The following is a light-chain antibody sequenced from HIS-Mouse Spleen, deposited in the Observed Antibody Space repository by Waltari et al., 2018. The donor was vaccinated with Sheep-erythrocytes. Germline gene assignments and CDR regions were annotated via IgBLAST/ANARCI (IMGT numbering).Light chain of an antibody. Sequence: DIQMTQSPSSVSASVGDRVTITCRARQSISSYLNWYQQKPGKAPKLLIYAPSSLQSGVPSRFSGSGSGTDFTLTISSLQPEDFATYYCQQSYSTPYTFGQGTKLEIK. J-gene: IGKJ2*01. CDR2: APS. CDR3: QQSYSTPYT. CDR1: QSISSY. V-gene: IGKV1-39*01.